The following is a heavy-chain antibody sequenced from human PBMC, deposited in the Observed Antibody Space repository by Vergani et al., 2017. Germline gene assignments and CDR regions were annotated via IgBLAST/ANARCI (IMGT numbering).Heavy chain of an antibody. D-gene: IGHD3-3*01. V-gene: IGHV4-39*01. CDR2: IYYSGST. CDR1: GGSISSSSYY. J-gene: IGHJ5*02. Sequence: QLQLQESGPGLVKPSETLSLTCTVSGGSISSSSYYWGCIRQPPGKGLEWIGSIYYSGSTYYNPSLKSRVTISVETSKNQFSLKLSSVTAADTAVYYCARRGNTIFGVVNWFDPWGQGTLVTVSS. CDR3: ARRGNTIFGVVNWFDP.